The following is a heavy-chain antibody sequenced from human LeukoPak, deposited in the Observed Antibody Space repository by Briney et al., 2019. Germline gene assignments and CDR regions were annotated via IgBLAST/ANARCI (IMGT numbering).Heavy chain of an antibody. J-gene: IGHJ4*02. Sequence: GGSLRLSCAASGFTFSSYSMNWVRQAPGKGLEWVSYISSSSSTTNYADSVKGRFTISRDNAKNSLYLQMDSLSDEDTAVYYCARDQRFLEFGYWGQGTLVTVSS. CDR2: ISSSSSTT. D-gene: IGHD3-10*01. CDR1: GFTFSSYS. CDR3: ARDQRFLEFGY. V-gene: IGHV3-48*02.